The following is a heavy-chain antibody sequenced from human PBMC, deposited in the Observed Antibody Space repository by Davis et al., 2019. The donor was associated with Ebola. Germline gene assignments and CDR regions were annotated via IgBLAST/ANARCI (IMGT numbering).Heavy chain of an antibody. V-gene: IGHV6-1*01. Sequence: SQTLSLTCAISGDSVSRNSVAWNWIRQSPSRGLEWLGRTYYKSKWYNDYAVSVKSRITINADTSKNQLSLQLSSVTAADTAVYYCARRPAVYYYYYGMDVWGQGTTVTVSS. CDR1: GDSVSRNSVA. CDR3: ARRPAVYYYYYGMDV. CDR2: TYYKSKWYN. J-gene: IGHJ6*02.